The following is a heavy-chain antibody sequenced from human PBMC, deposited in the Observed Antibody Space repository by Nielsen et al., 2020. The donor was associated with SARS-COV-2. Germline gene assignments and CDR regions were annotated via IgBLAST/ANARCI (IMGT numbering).Heavy chain of an antibody. D-gene: IGHD6-6*01. CDR3: ARVHSSSARDY. V-gene: IGHV4-4*02. CDR1: W. CDR2: IYHSGFT. Sequence: WMSWVRQSPGKGLEWIGEIYHSGFTNYNPSLKSRVTISVDKSKNQFSLSLSSVTAADTGVYYCARVHSSSARDYWGQGTLVTVSS. J-gene: IGHJ4*02.